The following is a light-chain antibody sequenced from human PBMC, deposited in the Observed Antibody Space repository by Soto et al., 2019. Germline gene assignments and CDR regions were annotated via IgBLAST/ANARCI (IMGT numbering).Light chain of an antibody. J-gene: IGLJ2*01. CDR3: SSYTSSSTLVV. CDR2: DVS. V-gene: IGLV2-14*01. CDR1: RSDGGGYNY. Sequence: QSTLPPPSPVSGSPGQTITPPRPGTRSDGGGYNYVSWYQQHPGKAPKLMIYDVSNRPSGVSNRFSGSKSGNTASLAISGLQAEDEADYYCSSYTSSSTLVVFGGGTKSPS.